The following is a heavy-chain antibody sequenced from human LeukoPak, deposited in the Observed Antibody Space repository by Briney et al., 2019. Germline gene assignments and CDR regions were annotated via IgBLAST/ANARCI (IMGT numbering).Heavy chain of an antibody. CDR2: ISWNSGSI. CDR1: GFTFDDYA. Sequence: GGSLRLSCAASGFTFDDYAMHWVRQAPGKGLEWVSGISWNSGSIDYADSVKGRFTISRDNAKSSLYLQMNSLRAEDTALYYCAKDRMTSGWYFADYWGQGTLVTVSS. J-gene: IGHJ4*02. CDR3: AKDRMTSGWYFADY. D-gene: IGHD6-19*01. V-gene: IGHV3-9*01.